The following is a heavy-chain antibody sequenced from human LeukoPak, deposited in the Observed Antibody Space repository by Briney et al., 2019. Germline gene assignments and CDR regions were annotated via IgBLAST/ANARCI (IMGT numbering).Heavy chain of an antibody. CDR2: ISYDGSNK. V-gene: IGHV3-30*03. J-gene: IGHJ4*02. D-gene: IGHD5-18*01. Sequence: PGRSLRLSCAASGFTFSSYGMHWVRQAPGKGLEWVAVISYDGSNKYYADSVKGRFTISRDNSKNTLYLQMNSLRAEDTAVYYCARHGSIQLWSEKNRHFDYWGQGTLVTVSS. CDR3: ARHGSIQLWSEKNRHFDY. CDR1: GFTFSSYG.